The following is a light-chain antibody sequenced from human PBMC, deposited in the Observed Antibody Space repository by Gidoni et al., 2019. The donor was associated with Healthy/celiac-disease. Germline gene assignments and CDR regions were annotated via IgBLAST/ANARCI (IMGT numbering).Light chain of an antibody. CDR3: QQYYSTLLT. V-gene: IGKV4-1*01. Sequence: DIVMTQSPDSLAVSLGERATINCQSSQSVLYSSNNKNYLALYQQKPGQTPTLLIYWAYTRESGVPDRCSGSGSGTDVTLTISSLQAEDVAVYYCQQYYSTLLTFGQGTRLEIK. CDR2: WAY. CDR1: QSVLYSSNNKNY. J-gene: IGKJ5*01.